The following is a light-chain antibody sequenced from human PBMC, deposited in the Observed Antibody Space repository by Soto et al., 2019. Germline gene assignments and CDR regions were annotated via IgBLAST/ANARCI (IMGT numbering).Light chain of an antibody. CDR1: QSVSNN. CDR3: HQYFVSRWT. J-gene: IGKJ1*01. Sequence: ERVLTQSPATLSVSPGERATLSCRASQSVSNNLAWYQQKPGQAPRLLIFGASTRATGIPARFSGSGSGTEFTLTISSPQSEDFAVDYCHQYFVSRWTFGQGTKVEVK. V-gene: IGKV3-15*01. CDR2: GAS.